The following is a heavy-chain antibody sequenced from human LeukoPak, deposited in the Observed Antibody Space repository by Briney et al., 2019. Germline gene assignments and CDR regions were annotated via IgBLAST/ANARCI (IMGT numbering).Heavy chain of an antibody. J-gene: IGHJ4*02. V-gene: IGHV3-7*02. Sequence: GGSLRLSCAASGFTFSRYWMSWVRQAPGKGLEWVANIKEDGSVKYYVESVKGRFTISRDNAKNSLYLQMNSLRVEDTAVYYCAASIAMFDYWGQGTLVTVSS. CDR1: GFTFSRYW. CDR3: AASIAMFDY. D-gene: IGHD2-21*01. CDR2: IKEDGSVK.